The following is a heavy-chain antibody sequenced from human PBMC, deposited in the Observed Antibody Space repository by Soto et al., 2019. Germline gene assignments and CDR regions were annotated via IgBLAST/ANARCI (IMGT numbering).Heavy chain of an antibody. CDR3: ARGFLYSSSWYYYYMDV. V-gene: IGHV3-21*01. CDR2: ISSSSSYI. J-gene: IGHJ6*03. CDR1: GFTFSSYS. D-gene: IGHD6-13*01. Sequence: LRLSCAASGFTFSSYSMNWVRQAPGKGLEWVSSISSSSSYIYYADSVKGRFTISRDNAKNSLYLQMNSLRAEDTAVYYCARGFLYSSSWYYYYMDVWGKGTTVTVSS.